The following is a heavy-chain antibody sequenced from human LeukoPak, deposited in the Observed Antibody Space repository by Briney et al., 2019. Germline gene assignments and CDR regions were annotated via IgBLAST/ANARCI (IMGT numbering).Heavy chain of an antibody. V-gene: IGHV1-2*02. Sequence: GASVKVSCNASEYTFTGYYMHWVRQAPGQGLEWMGWINPNSGGTSYAQKFQGRVTMTRDTSISTAYMELSRLRSDDTAVYYCARASESDSSDYYAFNIWGQGTMVTVSS. CDR2: INPNSGGT. D-gene: IGHD3-22*01. J-gene: IGHJ3*02. CDR3: ARASESDSSDYYAFNI. CDR1: EYTFTGYY.